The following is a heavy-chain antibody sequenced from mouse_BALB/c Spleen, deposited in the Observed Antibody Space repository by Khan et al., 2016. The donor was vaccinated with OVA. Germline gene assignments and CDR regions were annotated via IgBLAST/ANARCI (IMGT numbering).Heavy chain of an antibody. CDR2: ISGDSSTI. J-gene: IGHJ2*01. CDR1: GFTFSSYG. D-gene: IGHD1-1*01. V-gene: IGHV5-17*02. CDR3: ATSYYYGYYFDY. Sequence: VQLKESGGGLVQPGGSRKLSCAASGFTFSSYGMHWVRQAPEKGLEWVAYISGDSSTIYYTDTVKGRFNISRDNPKNTLSLQMTSLMSEDTAMYYCATSYYYGYYFDYWGPGTTLTVSS.